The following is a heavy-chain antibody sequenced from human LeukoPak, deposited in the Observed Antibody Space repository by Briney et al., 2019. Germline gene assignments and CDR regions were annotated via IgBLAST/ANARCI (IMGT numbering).Heavy chain of an antibody. CDR1: GFTFSSYE. D-gene: IGHD3-3*01. CDR3: AREADDFWSGLYYFDY. CDR2: IRSSGSTI. Sequence: GGSLRLSCAASGFTFSSYEMNWVRQAPGKGLEWVSYIRSSGSTIYYADSVKGRFTISRDNAKNSLYLHMNSLRAEDTAVYYCAREADDFWSGLYYFDYWGQGTLVTVSS. V-gene: IGHV3-48*03. J-gene: IGHJ4*02.